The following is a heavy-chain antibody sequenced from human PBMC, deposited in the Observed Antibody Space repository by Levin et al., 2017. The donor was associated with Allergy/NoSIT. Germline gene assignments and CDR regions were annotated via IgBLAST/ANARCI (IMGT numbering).Heavy chain of an antibody. V-gene: IGHV4-31*03. J-gene: IGHJ4*02. CDR2: IHPSGST. CDR1: CVSVIRSFYS. CDR3: ARGVDHSKLGY. Sequence: SETLSLTCTVSCVSVIRSFYSCVWLLQHPGKGLECIGYIHPSGSTNYNPSLNSRVTMSVDTSKNQISLKMTSVTAADTAVYYCARGVDHSKLGYWGQGTLVTVSS. D-gene: IGHD4-11*01.